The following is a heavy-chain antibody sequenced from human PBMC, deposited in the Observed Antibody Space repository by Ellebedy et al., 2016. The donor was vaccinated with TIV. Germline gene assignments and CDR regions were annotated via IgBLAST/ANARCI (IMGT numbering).Heavy chain of an antibody. D-gene: IGHD3-9*01. CDR3: ADLRYGDRPYRFFDY. J-gene: IGHJ4*02. CDR1: GYSFTSYW. CDR2: IDPSDSYT. V-gene: IGHV5-10-1*01. Sequence: GESLKISCKGSGYSFTSYWIAWVRQMPGRGLEWMGRIDPSDSYTNYSPSFQGHVTISADKSINTAYLQWNSLKASDSAMYYCADLRYGDRPYRFFDYWGQGTLVTVSS.